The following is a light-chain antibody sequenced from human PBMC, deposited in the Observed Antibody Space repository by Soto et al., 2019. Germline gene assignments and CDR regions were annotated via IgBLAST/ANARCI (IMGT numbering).Light chain of an antibody. Sequence: QSVLTQPPSASGSPGQSVAISCTGTSSDVGGYNYVSWYQQHPGKAPKLMIYEVNKRPSGVPDRFSGSKSGNTASLTVCGLRAEDEADYYCSSYPGSSNVFGTGTKLIVL. J-gene: IGLJ1*01. V-gene: IGLV2-8*01. CDR2: EVN. CDR3: SSYPGSSNV. CDR1: SSDVGGYNY.